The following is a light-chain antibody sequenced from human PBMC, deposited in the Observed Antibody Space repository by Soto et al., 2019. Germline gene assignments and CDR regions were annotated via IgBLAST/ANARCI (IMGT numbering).Light chain of an antibody. Sequence: DIQMTQSPSTLSASVGDRVTITCRASQSISSWLAWYQQKPGKAPKLLIYDASSLESGVPSRFSGSASGTEFTLTFSSLQPDDFATYYCQQYNSYSRTFGQGTKVEIK. V-gene: IGKV1-5*01. CDR3: QQYNSYSRT. J-gene: IGKJ1*01. CDR2: DAS. CDR1: QSISSW.